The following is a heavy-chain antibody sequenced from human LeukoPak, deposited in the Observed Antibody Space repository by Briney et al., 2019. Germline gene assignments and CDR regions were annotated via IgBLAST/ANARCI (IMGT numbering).Heavy chain of an antibody. D-gene: IGHD3-10*01. CDR2: ISGSGGGT. V-gene: IGHV3-23*01. CDR3: ARDASSGSLHFDY. Sequence: GGSLRLSCAASGFTFSSYAMSWVRQAPEKGLEWVSTISGSGGGTYYADSVKGRFTISRDDSKNTLYLQMNSLRAEDTAVYFCARDASSGSLHFDYWGQGILVTVSS. CDR1: GFTFSSYA. J-gene: IGHJ4*02.